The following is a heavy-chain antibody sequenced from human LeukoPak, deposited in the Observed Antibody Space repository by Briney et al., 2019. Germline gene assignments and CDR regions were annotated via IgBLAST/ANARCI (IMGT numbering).Heavy chain of an antibody. D-gene: IGHD4-17*01. CDR2: ITSSGTTT. CDR1: GLSFRNYA. CDR3: GIDPNGDYIGAFDF. J-gene: IGHJ3*01. V-gene: IGHV3-23*01. Sequence: PGGSLRLSCVASGLSFRNYAMAWVRQAPGKGLEWVSSITSSGTTTRYADSVKGRFTISRDNSVDTLYLQMNCLSAEDTAVYYCGIDPNGDYIGAFDFWGQGKMVTVSS.